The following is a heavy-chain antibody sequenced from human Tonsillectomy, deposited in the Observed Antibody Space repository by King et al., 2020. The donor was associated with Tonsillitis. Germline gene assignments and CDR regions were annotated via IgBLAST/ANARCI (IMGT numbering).Heavy chain of an antibody. V-gene: IGHV3-30*04. CDR1: GFTFSNYA. Sequence: VQLVESGGGVVPPGRSLRLSCAASGFTFSNYAMHWVRQAPGKGLEWVAVISYDGRNKYYADSVKGRFTISRDNSKNTLYLQMNSLRAEDTAVYYCARDSQCALPGDYWGQGTLVTVSS. CDR2: ISYDGRNK. J-gene: IGHJ4*02. D-gene: IGHD1-26*01. CDR3: ARDSQCALPGDY.